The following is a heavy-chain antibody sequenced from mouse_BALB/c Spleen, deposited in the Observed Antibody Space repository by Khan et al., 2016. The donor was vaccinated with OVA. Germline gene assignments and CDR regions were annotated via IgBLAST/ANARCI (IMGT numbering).Heavy chain of an antibody. Sequence: EVELVESGPGLVKPPQSLSLTCTVTGYSITSDYAWNWIRQFPGNKLEWMGYISYSGSTTYNPSLKSRISITRDTSKDQFFLQLKSVTSEDTATYYCASELGRYYALDYWGQGTSVTVSS. CDR2: ISYSGST. CDR1: GYSITSDYA. J-gene: IGHJ4*01. V-gene: IGHV3-2*02. D-gene: IGHD4-1*01. CDR3: ASELGRYYALDY.